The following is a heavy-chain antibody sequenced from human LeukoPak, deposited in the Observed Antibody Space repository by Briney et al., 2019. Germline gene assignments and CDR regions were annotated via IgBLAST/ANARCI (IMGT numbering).Heavy chain of an antibody. CDR3: ARGRGNGWYTFDYWSQNN. Sequence: ASVKVSCKASGYTFTSYDINWVRQATGQGLEWMGWMNPNSGNTGYAQKFQGRVTMTRNTSISTAYMELSGLRSEDTAVYYCARGRGNGWYTFDYWSQNNWGQGTLVTVSS. J-gene: IGHJ4*02. CDR2: MNPNSGNT. CDR1: GYTFTSYD. V-gene: IGHV1-8*01. D-gene: IGHD6-19*01.